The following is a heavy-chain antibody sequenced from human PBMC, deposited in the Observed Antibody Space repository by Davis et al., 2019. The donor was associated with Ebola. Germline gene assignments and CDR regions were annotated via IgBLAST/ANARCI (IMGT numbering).Heavy chain of an antibody. CDR3: ASNQYCTNGVCYTRAYGMDV. D-gene: IGHD2-8*01. Sequence: AASVKVSCKASGYTFTSYGISWVRQAPGQGLEWMGWISAYNGNTNYAQKLQGRVTMTTDTSTSTAYMELRSLRSDDTAVYYCASNQYCTNGVCYTRAYGMDVWGKGTTVTVSS. J-gene: IGHJ6*04. CDR2: ISAYNGNT. CDR1: GYTFTSYG. V-gene: IGHV1-18*01.